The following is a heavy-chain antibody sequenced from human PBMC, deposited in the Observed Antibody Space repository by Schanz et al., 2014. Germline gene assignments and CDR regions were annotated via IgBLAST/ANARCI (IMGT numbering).Heavy chain of an antibody. CDR2: MNPNSGDT. CDR3: ARVSMEFERGKSYYYYMDV. D-gene: IGHD3-10*01. CDR1: GGTFSRLT. V-gene: IGHV1-8*01. Sequence: QVQLVQSGADVKKPGSSVRVSCKASGGTFSRLTFSWVRQAPGQGLEWMGWMNPNSGDTGYPRKFQDRVTMTRNTSISTAYMELNSLTSEDTAVYYCARVSMEFERGKSYYYYMDVWGRGTTVTVSS. J-gene: IGHJ6*03.